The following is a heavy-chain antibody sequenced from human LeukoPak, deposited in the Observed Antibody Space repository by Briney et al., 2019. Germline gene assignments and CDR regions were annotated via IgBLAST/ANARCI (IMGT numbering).Heavy chain of an antibody. CDR1: GGSISSSSYY. J-gene: IGHJ5*02. V-gene: IGHV4-39*01. CDR3: ASRLTDIVVVPAAPVGWFDP. CDR2: IYYSGST. Sequence: PSETLSLTCTVSGGSISSSSYYWGWIRQPPGKGLEWIGSIYYSGSTYYNPSLKSRVTISVDTSKNQFSLKLSSVTAADTAVYYCASRLTDIVVVPAAPVGWFDPWGQGTPVTVSS. D-gene: IGHD2-2*01.